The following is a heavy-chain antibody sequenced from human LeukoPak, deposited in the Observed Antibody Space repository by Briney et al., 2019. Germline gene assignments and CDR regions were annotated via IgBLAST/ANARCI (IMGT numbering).Heavy chain of an antibody. V-gene: IGHV3-9*01. CDR1: GFTFDDYA. CDR3: AKDIIFKGILWFGELLHPNSGFDP. D-gene: IGHD3-10*01. J-gene: IGHJ5*02. Sequence: GGSLRLSCAASGFTFDDYAMHWVRQAPGKGLEWVSGISWNSGSIGYADSVKGRFTISRDNAKNSLYLQMNSLRAEDTALYYCAKDIIFKGILWFGELLHPNSGFDPWGQGTLVTVSS. CDR2: ISWNSGSI.